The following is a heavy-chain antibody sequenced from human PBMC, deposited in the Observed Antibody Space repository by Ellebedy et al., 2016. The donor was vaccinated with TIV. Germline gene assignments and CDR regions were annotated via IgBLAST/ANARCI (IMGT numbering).Heavy chain of an antibody. CDR3: ARGALYESSGADY. D-gene: IGHD3-22*01. Sequence: GESLKISCVASGFTFNDYYMNWIRQAPGRGLEWVSYISRSGTITYYADSVRGRFPISRDNAKNTLYLEMNSLRPEDTALYFCARGALYESSGADYWGQGTLVTVSS. CDR1: GFTFNDYY. CDR2: ISRSGTIT. V-gene: IGHV3-11*04. J-gene: IGHJ4*02.